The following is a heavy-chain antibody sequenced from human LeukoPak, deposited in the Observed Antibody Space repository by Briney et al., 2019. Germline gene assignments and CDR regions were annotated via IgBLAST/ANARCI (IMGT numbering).Heavy chain of an antibody. Sequence: PGGSLRLSCAASGFTFSSYSMNWVRQAPGKGLEWVSAISGSGGSTYYADSVKGRFTVSRDNSKNTLYLQMNSLRAEDTAVYYCAKDRSYCSSTSCYRVFEYWGQGTLVTVSS. CDR3: AKDRSYCSSTSCYRVFEY. J-gene: IGHJ4*02. CDR1: GFTFSSYS. V-gene: IGHV3-23*01. D-gene: IGHD2-2*01. CDR2: ISGSGGST.